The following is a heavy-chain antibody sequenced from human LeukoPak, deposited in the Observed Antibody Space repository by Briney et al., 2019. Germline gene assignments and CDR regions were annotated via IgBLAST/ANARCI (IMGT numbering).Heavy chain of an antibody. D-gene: IGHD7-27*01. CDR1: GYTFTGYY. J-gene: IGHJ2*01. CDR2: INPNSGGT. Sequence: ASVKVSCKASGYTFTGYYIHWVRQAPGQGLEWMGWINPNSGGTNYAQKFQGRVTMTRDTSISTAYMELSRLRSDDTAVYYCARWGTGDLYWYFDLWGRGTLVTVSS. V-gene: IGHV1-2*02. CDR3: ARWGTGDLYWYFDL.